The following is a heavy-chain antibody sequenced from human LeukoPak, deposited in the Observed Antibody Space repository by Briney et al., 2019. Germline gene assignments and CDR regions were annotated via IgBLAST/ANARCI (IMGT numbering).Heavy chain of an antibody. CDR1: GDSISSYY. V-gene: IGHV4-59*08. D-gene: IGHD6-13*01. CDR2: IYYSGST. J-gene: IGHJ4*02. CDR3: ARHQYSSSWSPFGY. Sequence: PSETLSLTCTVSGDSISSYYWSWIRQPPGKGLEWIGYIYYSGSTNYNPSLKSRVTISVDTSKNQFSLKLSSVTAADTAAYYCARHQYSSSWSPFGYWGQGTLVTVSS.